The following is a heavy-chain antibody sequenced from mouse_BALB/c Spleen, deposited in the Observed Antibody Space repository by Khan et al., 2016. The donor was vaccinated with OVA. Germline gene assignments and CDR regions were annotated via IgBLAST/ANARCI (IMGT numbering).Heavy chain of an antibody. CDR3: ARGVRLTY. V-gene: IGHV3-2*02. CDR1: GYSITSDYA. D-gene: IGHD2-14*01. J-gene: IGHJ3*01. Sequence: EVQLVESGPGLVKPSQSLSLTCTVTGYSITSDYAWNWIRQFPGNKLEWMGYINYSGSTSYHPSLTSRISITRDTSKNQFFLQLNSVTTEDTATYYGARGVRLTYWGQGTLVTVSA. CDR2: INYSGST.